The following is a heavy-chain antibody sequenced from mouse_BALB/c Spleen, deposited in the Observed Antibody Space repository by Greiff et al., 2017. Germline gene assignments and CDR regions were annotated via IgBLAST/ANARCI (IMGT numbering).Heavy chain of an antibody. J-gene: IGHJ2*01. CDR1: GFTFSSYT. D-gene: IGHD1-1*01. CDR3: TRGGHYYGSSFDY. CDR2: ISSGGSYT. V-gene: IGHV5-6-4*01. Sequence: EVKLVESGGGLVKPGGSLKLSCAASGFTFSSYTMSWVRQTPEKRLEWVATISSGGSYTYYPDSVKGRFTISRDNAKNTLYLQMSSLKSEDTAMYYCTRGGHYYGSSFDYWGQGTTLTVSS.